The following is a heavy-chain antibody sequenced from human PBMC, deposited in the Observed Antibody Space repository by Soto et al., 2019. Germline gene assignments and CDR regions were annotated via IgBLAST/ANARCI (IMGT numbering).Heavy chain of an antibody. J-gene: IGHJ4*02. CDR3: AKDQASGQGSFDS. Sequence: SKNPDKGLEWVALISYDGSNQYYADSVKGRFTISRDNSKNTLFLQMNSLRADDTAVYYCAKDQASGQGSFDSWGQGTLVTVSS. V-gene: IGHV3-30*18. CDR2: ISYDGSNQ.